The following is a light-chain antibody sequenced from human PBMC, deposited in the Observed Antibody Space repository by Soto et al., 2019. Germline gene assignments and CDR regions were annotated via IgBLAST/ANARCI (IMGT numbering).Light chain of an antibody. CDR1: QSVSNKY. CDR2: GSS. CDR3: QQYGSSPPYT. J-gene: IGKJ2*01. Sequence: EVVLTQSPGTLSLSPGERATLSCRASQSVSNKYLAWYQQKPGQAPRLLIFGSSDSATGIPDRFSGSGSGTDFTLTISRLEPEDLAVYYCQQYGSSPPYTFGQGTKLEIK. V-gene: IGKV3-20*01.